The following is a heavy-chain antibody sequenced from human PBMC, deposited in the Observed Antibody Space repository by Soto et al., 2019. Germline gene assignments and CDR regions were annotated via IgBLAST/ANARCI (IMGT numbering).Heavy chain of an antibody. V-gene: IGHV3-30-3*01. D-gene: IGHD2-15*01. CDR3: ARAGCDGGSCYTLVGLRYGMDV. CDR2: ISYDGNNK. Sequence: QVQLVESGGGVVQPGRSQRLSCAASGFTFSSYAMYWVRQAPGKGLEWVAVISYDGNNKYYADSGKGRFTISRDNSKNTLYLQMNSLRAEDTAVYYCARAGCDGGSCYTLVGLRYGMDVWGQGTTVTVSS. CDR1: GFTFSSYA. J-gene: IGHJ6*02.